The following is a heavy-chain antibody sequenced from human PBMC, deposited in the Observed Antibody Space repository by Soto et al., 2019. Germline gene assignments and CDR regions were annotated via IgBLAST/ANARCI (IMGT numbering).Heavy chain of an antibody. CDR1: GFTFSDHA. J-gene: IGHJ4*02. CDR3: AKDSLPVTYCRDDCFRDF. D-gene: IGHD2-21*02. Sequence: EVQLLESGGGLVQPGGSLRLSCAASGFTFSDHAMSWVRQAPGKGLEWISSVRGRGTGTYYADSVQGRFTISRDNSKNQGYLQMTRLRAEDTAMYYCAKDSLPVTYCRDDCFRDFWGEVTLVTVAS. CDR2: VRGRGTGT. V-gene: IGHV3-23*01.